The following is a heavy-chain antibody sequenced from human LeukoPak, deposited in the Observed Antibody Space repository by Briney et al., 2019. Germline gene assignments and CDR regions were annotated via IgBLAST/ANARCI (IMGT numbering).Heavy chain of an antibody. Sequence: GGSLRLSFAASGFTFSSYGMSWVRQAPGKGLEWVSAISGSGGSTYYADSVKGRFTISRDNSKNTLYLQMNSLRAEDTAVYYCAKRVYGSGSYYNPEALGAFDIWGQGTMVTVSS. V-gene: IGHV3-23*01. CDR3: AKRVYGSGSYYNPEALGAFDI. D-gene: IGHD3-10*01. J-gene: IGHJ3*02. CDR1: GFTFSSYG. CDR2: ISGSGGST.